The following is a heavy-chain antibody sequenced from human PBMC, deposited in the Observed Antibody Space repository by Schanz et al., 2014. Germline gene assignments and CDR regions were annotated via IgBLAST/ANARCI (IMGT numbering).Heavy chain of an antibody. D-gene: IGHD1-26*01. J-gene: IGHJ2*01. V-gene: IGHV3-23*04. Sequence: EVQLVESGGGVVQPGRSLRLSCAASGFTFSTHAMHWVRQAPGKGLEWVSAISGSGGSTYYADSVKGRFTISRDNSKNTLYLQMNSLRAEDTAVYYCARNRGSGGQNWYFDLWGRGTLVTVSS. CDR2: ISGSGGST. CDR3: ARNRGSGGQNWYFDL. CDR1: GFTFSTHA.